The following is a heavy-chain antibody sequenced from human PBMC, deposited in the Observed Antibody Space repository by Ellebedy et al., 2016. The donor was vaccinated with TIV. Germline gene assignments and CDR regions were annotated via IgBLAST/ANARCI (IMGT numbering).Heavy chain of an antibody. J-gene: IGHJ4*02. CDR1: GFTFSSYG. V-gene: IGHV3-30*18. CDR2: ISYDGIDK. CDR3: AKGNDILTGSPFDY. D-gene: IGHD3-9*01. Sequence: PGGSLRLSCAASGFTFSSYGMHWVRQAPGKGLEWVTVISYDGIDKYYADSVKGRFTISRDNSKNTLYLQMNRLRAEDTAVYYCAKGNDILTGSPFDYWGQGTLVTVSS.